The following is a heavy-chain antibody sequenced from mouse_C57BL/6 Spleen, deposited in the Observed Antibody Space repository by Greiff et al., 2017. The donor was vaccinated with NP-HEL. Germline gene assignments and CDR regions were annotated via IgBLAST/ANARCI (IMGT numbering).Heavy chain of an antibody. CDR3: ARKALSDYDV. CDR1: GYTFTSYG. Sequence: QVQLQQPGAELVKPGASVKLSCKASGYTFTSYGMHWVKQRPGQGLEWIGMIHPNSGSTNYNEKFKSKATLTVDKSSSTAYMQLSSLTSEGSAVYYCARKALSDYDVWGQGTLVTVSA. CDR2: IHPNSGST. J-gene: IGHJ3*01. D-gene: IGHD2-4*01. V-gene: IGHV1-64*01.